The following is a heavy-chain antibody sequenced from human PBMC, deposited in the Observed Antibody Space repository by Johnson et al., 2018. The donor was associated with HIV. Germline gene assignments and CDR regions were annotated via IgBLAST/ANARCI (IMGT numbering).Heavy chain of an antibody. Sequence: EQLVESGGGLVQPGGSLRLSCAASGFTLKDFDMHWVRQAPGKGLEWVSVIYSGDTTYYADSVKGRFTISRDTSKNTLYLQMNSLRPEDTAVYYCASDGWELLGVAAFDVWGQGTLVTVSS. V-gene: IGHV3-66*02. CDR3: ASDGWELLGVAAFDV. D-gene: IGHD1-26*01. CDR2: IYSGDTT. J-gene: IGHJ3*01. CDR1: GFTLKDFD.